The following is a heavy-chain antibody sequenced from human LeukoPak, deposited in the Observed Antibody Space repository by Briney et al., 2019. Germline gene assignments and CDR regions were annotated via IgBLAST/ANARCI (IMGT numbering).Heavy chain of an antibody. CDR2: ISGSGGST. D-gene: IGHD3-9*01. CDR3: AKGSSDDILTSDAFDI. V-gene: IGHV3-23*01. CDR1: GFTFSSYA. Sequence: GGSLRLSCAASGFTFSSYAMSWVRQAPGKGLEWVSAISGSGGSTYYADSVKGRFTISRDNSKNTLYLQMNSLRAEGTAVYYCAKGSSDDILTSDAFDIWGQGTTVTVSS. J-gene: IGHJ3*02.